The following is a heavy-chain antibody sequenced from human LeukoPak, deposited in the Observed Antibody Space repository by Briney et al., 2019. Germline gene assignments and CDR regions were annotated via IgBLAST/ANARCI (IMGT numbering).Heavy chain of an antibody. Sequence: SETLSLTCTVSGDSISSSRSYWGWIRQPPGKGLEWIGSIYYSGSTYYDPSLTSRVTISVDTSKNQFSLKLGSVTAADTAVYYCARHKDYYYSYMDVWGKGTTVTISS. V-gene: IGHV4-39*01. J-gene: IGHJ6*03. CDR3: ARHKDYYYSYMDV. CDR1: GDSISSSRSY. CDR2: IYYSGST.